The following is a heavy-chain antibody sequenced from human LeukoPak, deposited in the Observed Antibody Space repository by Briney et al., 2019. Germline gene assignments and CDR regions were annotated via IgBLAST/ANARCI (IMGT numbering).Heavy chain of an antibody. Sequence: PSETLSLTCTVSGGSISSRSYYWGCIRQPPGTGLEWIGSIYYSGSTYYNPSLKSRVTISVYTSKNQFSLKLSSVTAADTAVYYCARHEYYYDSSGLSGFDYWGQGTLVTVSS. CDR1: GGSISSRSYY. J-gene: IGHJ4*02. CDR2: IYYSGST. V-gene: IGHV4-39*01. CDR3: ARHEYYYDSSGLSGFDY. D-gene: IGHD3-22*01.